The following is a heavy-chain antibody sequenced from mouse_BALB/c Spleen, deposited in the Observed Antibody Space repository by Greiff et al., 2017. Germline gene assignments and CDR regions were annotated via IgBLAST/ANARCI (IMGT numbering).Heavy chain of an antibody. CDR1: GYAFTNYL. CDR3: ARERTARATRFAY. Sequence: VKLQHSGAELVRPGTSVKVSCKASGYAFTNYLIEWVKQRPGQGLEWIGVINPGSGSTNYNEKFKGKATFTADTSSNTAYMQLSSLTSEDSAVYYCARERTARATRFAYWGQGTLVTVSA. J-gene: IGHJ3*01. D-gene: IGHD3-2*01. CDR2: INPGSGST. V-gene: IGHV1-54*02.